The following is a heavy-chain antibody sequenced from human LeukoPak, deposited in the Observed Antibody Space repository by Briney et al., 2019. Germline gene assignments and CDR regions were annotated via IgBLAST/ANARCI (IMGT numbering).Heavy chain of an antibody. CDR2: ISSSSSTI. D-gene: IGHD3-22*01. CDR3: ANSRYDSSGYYGIIGY. J-gene: IGHJ4*02. Sequence: GGSLRLSCAASGFTFSSYSMNWVRQAPGKGLEWVSYISSSSSTIYYADSVKGRFTISRDNAKNSLYLQMNSLRAEDTAVYYCANSRYDSSGYYGIIGYWGQGTLVTVSS. V-gene: IGHV3-48*04. CDR1: GFTFSSYS.